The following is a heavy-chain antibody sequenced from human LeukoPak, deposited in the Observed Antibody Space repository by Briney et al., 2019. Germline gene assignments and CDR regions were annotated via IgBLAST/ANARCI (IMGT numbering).Heavy chain of an antibody. CDR1: GFTFSSYG. V-gene: IGHV3-30*02. CDR3: AKDHSSWRRSPTARPSDDY. D-gene: IGHD2/OR15-2a*01. Sequence: GGSLRLSCAASGFTFSSYGMNWVRQAPGKGLEWVAFIRYDGSNKYYVDSVKGRFTISRDNSKNTLYLQMNSLRLEDTAVYYRAKDHSSWRRSPTARPSDDYWGQGSLVTVSS. CDR2: IRYDGSNK. J-gene: IGHJ4*02.